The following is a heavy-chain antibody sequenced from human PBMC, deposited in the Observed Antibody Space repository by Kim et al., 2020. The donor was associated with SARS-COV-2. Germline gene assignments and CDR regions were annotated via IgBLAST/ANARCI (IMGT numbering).Heavy chain of an antibody. D-gene: IGHD6-19*01. CDR3: AKVLSHSSGWDY. Sequence: GGSLRLSCAASGFTFSSYGMHWVRQAPGKGLEWVAVISYDGGNKYYADSVKGRFTISRDNSKNTLYLQMNSLRAEDTAVYYCAKVLSHSSGWDYWGQGTLVTVSS. CDR2: ISYDGGNK. V-gene: IGHV3-30*18. CDR1: GFTFSSYG. J-gene: IGHJ4*02.